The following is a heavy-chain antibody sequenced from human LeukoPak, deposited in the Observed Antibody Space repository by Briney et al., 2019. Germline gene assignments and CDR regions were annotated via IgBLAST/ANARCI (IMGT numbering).Heavy chain of an antibody. CDR1: GFTFSNSW. CDR2: IKHDGSEE. J-gene: IGHJ5*02. Sequence: GGSLRLSCAASGFTFSNSWMTWVRLAPGKGLEWVANIKHDGSEESYVDSVKGRFTISRDNAKNSLFLQMHSLRAEDTALYYCAREGFRFDPWGQGTLVTVSS. D-gene: IGHD2-15*01. CDR3: AREGFRFDP. V-gene: IGHV3-7*01.